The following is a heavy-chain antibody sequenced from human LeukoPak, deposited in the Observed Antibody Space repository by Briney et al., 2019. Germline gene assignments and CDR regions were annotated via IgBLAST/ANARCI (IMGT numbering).Heavy chain of an antibody. CDR1: GFPFSSYW. CDR3: ARGGYLTYLIDY. J-gene: IGHJ4*02. V-gene: IGHV3-74*01. CDR2: IKSDGSST. D-gene: IGHD3-22*01. Sequence: GGSLRLSCAASGFPFSSYWMHWVRQAPGKGLGWVSRIKSDGSSTSYADSVKGRFTISRDNAKNTVYLQMNSLRVEDTAVYYCARGGYLTYLIDYWGQGTLVTVSS.